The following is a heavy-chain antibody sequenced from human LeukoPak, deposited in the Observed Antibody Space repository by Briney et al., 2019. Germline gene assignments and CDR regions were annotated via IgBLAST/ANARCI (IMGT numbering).Heavy chain of an antibody. CDR3: ARKNGLDY. CDR2: INGGGSAK. D-gene: IGHD2-8*01. V-gene: IGHV3-7*01. J-gene: IGHJ4*02. CDR1: GFTFSDYW. Sequence: GGTLRLSCAASGFTFSDYWMSWVRQAPGKGLEWVANINGGGSAKYYVDSVKGRFTISRDNAKNALYLQMNSLRAEDTAVCYCARKNGLDYWGWGKVATVS.